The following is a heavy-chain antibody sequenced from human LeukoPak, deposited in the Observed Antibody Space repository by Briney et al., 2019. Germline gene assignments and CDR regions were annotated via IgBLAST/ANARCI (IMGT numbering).Heavy chain of an antibody. D-gene: IGHD4-17*01. CDR3: ARSSYGDYRFDY. CDR2: ISAYNGNT. V-gene: IGHV1-18*04. Sequence: ASVKVSCKASGYTFTGYYMHWVRQAPGQGLEWMGWISAYNGNTNYAQKLQGRVTMTTDTSTSTAYMELRSLRSDDTAVYYCARSSYGDYRFDYWGQGTLVTVSS. J-gene: IGHJ4*02. CDR1: GYTFTGYY.